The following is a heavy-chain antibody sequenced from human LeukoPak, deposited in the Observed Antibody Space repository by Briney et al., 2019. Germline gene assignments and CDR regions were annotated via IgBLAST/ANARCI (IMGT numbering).Heavy chain of an antibody. CDR3: AKRYIGNYYFDL. J-gene: IGHJ4*02. CDR2: ISGSGSST. CDR1: GFTFSRYP. D-gene: IGHD3-16*02. V-gene: IGHV3-23*01. Sequence: GGSLRLSXVASGFTFSRYPMSWVRQAPGKGLEWVSAISGSGSSTYTHYADSAKGRFTISRDNFKNTLYLQMDSLRGEDTAVYSCAKRYIGNYYFDLWGQGTLVTVSS.